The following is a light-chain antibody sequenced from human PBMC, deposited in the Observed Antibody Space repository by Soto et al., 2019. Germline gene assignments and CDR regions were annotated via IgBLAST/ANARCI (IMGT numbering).Light chain of an antibody. CDR3: QQYTSYT. CDR1: QSISSW. CDR2: DAS. V-gene: IGKV1-5*01. J-gene: IGKJ2*01. Sequence: DIQMTQSPSTLSESVGDRVTITCRASQSISSWLAWYQQKPGKAPKILIYDASSLESGVPSRFSGSGSGTEFTLTISSLQPDDFATYYCQQYTSYTFGQGTKLEIK.